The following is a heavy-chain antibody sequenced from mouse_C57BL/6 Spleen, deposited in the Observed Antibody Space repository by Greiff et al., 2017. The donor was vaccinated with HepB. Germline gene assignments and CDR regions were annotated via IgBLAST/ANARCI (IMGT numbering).Heavy chain of an antibody. CDR3: ATTYYYGSSGAMDY. CDR1: GFSFTSYG. J-gene: IGHJ4*01. V-gene: IGHV2-6*01. CDR2: IWGVGST. Sequence: QVQLQQSGPGLVAPSQSLSITCTVSGFSFTSYGVDWVRQSPGKGLEWLGVIWGVGSTNYNTALKSRLSISKDNSKSQVFLKMNSLQTDDTAMYYCATTYYYGSSGAMDYWGQGTSVTVSS. D-gene: IGHD1-1*01.